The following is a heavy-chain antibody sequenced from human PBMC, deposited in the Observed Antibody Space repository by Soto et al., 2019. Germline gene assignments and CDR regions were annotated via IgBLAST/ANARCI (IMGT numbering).Heavy chain of an antibody. D-gene: IGHD6-19*01. V-gene: IGHV3-66*01. CDR2: IYSGGNT. J-gene: IGHJ4*02. CDR1: GFTFGDYA. CDR3: ARYRAVAGSAFDY. Sequence: GGSLRLSCTASGFTFGDYAMNWFRQAPGKGLEWVSVIYSGGNTYYADSVKGRFTISRDNSKNTLSLQMNSLRAEDTAVYYCARYRAVAGSAFDYWGQGTLVTVSS.